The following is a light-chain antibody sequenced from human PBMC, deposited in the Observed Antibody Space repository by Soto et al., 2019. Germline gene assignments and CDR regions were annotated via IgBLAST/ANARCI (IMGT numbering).Light chain of an antibody. J-gene: IGKJ5*01. Sequence: EVMLKQAPGTLSLSPGESATLSCRASQSFNNYLAWYQQKPGQSPRLLIYDASIRATGVPDRFSGSGAGTDFSLTISRLEPEDFAVYYCQQYRSSPLITFGQGTRLEIK. CDR2: DAS. CDR1: QSFNNY. V-gene: IGKV3-20*01. CDR3: QQYRSSPLIT.